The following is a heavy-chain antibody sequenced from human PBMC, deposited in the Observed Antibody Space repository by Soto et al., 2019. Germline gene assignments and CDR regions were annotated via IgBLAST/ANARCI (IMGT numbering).Heavy chain of an antibody. Sequence: SETLSLTCAVYGGSFSGYYWSWIRQPPGKGLEWIGEINHSGSTNYNPSLKSRVTISVDTSKNQFSLKLSSVTAADTAMYYCARREAAAGTYDYWGQGTLVTVSS. CDR1: GGSFSGYY. CDR3: ARREAAAGTYDY. J-gene: IGHJ4*02. D-gene: IGHD6-13*01. CDR2: INHSGST. V-gene: IGHV4-34*01.